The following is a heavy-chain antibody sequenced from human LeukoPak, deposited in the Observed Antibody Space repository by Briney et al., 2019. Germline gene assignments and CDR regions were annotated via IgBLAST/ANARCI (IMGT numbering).Heavy chain of an antibody. J-gene: IGHJ6*02. CDR3: ARASPGYYYGMDV. CDR2: IYYSENT. V-gene: IGHV4-59*01. CDR1: GGSISSYY. D-gene: IGHD3-10*01. Sequence: PSETLSLTCTVSGGSISSYYWSWIRQPPGKGLEWIGYIYYSENTNYNPSLKSRVTISVDTSKNQFSLKLSSVTAADTAVYYCARASPGYYYGMDVWGQGTTATVSS.